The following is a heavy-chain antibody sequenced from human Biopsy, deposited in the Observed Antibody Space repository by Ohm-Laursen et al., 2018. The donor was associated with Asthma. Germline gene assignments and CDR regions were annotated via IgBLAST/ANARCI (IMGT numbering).Heavy chain of an antibody. CDR2: IYYRWTT. V-gene: IGHV4-39*07. J-gene: IGHJ6*02. D-gene: IGHD3-22*01. CDR1: GASSITTTNY. Sequence: TLSLTCTVSGASSITTTNYCAWIRQLPGELLEWVGSIYYRWTTDYNWSLKSRLSLSVDTSRNQFSLRLRSVTAADTAVYYCARMITMIQVANYYSYAMDVWGQGTTVTVSS. CDR3: ARMITMIQVANYYSYAMDV.